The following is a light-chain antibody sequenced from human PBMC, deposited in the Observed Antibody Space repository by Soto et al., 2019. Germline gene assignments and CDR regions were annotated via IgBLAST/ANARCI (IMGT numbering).Light chain of an antibody. Sequence: EVVLTQSPATLSVSPGERVTLSCRASQSVDYNLAWYQQKPGQAPRLLIYGVATRATGIPARLSGSASGTEFTLTISSLQSEDFAIYYCQQYKTWLTFGGGTKVEIK. CDR2: GVA. CDR1: QSVDYN. J-gene: IGKJ4*01. CDR3: QQYKTWLT. V-gene: IGKV3-15*01.